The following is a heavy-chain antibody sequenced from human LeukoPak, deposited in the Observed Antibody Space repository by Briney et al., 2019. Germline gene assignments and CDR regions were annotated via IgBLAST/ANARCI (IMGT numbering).Heavy chain of an antibody. CDR3: ASPREKGGSWDAFDI. Sequence: GESLKIYCTGSGDTFTIYGISSVSQMPGKGLEWMGNIYPGDSDTRYSPSFQGQVTISADKSITTAYLQWSSMKPPDNAMYYCASPREKGGSWDAFDIWGQGTMVTVSS. D-gene: IGHD6-13*01. CDR1: GDTFTIYG. V-gene: IGHV5-51*01. CDR2: IYPGDSDT. J-gene: IGHJ3*02.